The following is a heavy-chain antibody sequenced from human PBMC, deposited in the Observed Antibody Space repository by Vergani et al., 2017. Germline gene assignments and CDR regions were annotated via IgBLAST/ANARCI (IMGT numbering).Heavy chain of an antibody. CDR2: IWYDGSNK. CDR3: ARVPKQSRSLYAYYFDY. J-gene: IGHJ4*02. CDR1: GFTFSSYG. D-gene: IGHD2-15*01. V-gene: IGHV3-33*01. Sequence: VQLVESGGGVVQPGRSLRLSCAASGFTFSSYGMHWVRQAPGKGLEWVAVIWYDGSNKYYADSVKGRFTISRDNSKNTLYLQMNSLRAEDTAVYYCARVPKQSRSLYAYYFDYWGQGTLVTVSS.